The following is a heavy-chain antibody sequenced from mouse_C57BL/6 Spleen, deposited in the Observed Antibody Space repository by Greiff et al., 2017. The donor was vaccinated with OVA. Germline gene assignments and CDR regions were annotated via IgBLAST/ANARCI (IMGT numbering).Heavy chain of an antibody. D-gene: IGHD2-4*01. J-gene: IGHJ3*01. Sequence: VQLKESGPGLVQPSQSLSITCTVSGFSLTSYGVHWVRQSPGKGLEWLGVIWSGGSTDYNAAFISRLSISKDNSKSQVFFKMNSLQADDTAIYYCARGDYEGNFAYWGQGTLVTVSA. V-gene: IGHV2-2*01. CDR1: GFSLTSYG. CDR3: ARGDYEGNFAY. CDR2: IWSGGST.